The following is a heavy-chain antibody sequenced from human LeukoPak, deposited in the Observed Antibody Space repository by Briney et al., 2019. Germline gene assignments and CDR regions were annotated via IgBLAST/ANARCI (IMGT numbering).Heavy chain of an antibody. J-gene: IGHJ4*02. CDR1: GFTFSSYA. V-gene: IGHV3-23*01. D-gene: IGHD6-19*01. Sequence: PGGSLRLSCAASGFTFSSYAMSWVRQAPGKGLEWVSAISGSGGSTYYADSVKGRFTISRDNAKNSLYLHMNSLRAEDTAVYYCARDWAVAGTFDYWGQGTLVTVSS. CDR3: ARDWAVAGTFDY. CDR2: ISGSGGST.